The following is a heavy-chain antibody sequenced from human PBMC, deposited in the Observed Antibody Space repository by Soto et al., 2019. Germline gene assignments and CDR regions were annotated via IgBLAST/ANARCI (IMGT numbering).Heavy chain of an antibody. Sequence: GESLKISCKGSGYSFTSYWIGWVRQMPGKGLEWMGIIYPGDSDTRYSPSFQGQVTISADKSISTAYLQWSSLKTSDTATYYCARPYSSSSIGAFDIWGQGTMVTVSS. CDR2: IYPGDSDT. CDR3: ARPYSSSSIGAFDI. D-gene: IGHD6-6*01. CDR1: GYSFTSYW. J-gene: IGHJ3*02. V-gene: IGHV5-51*01.